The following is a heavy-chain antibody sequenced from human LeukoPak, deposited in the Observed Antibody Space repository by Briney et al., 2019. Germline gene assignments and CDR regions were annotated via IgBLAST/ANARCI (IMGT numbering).Heavy chain of an antibody. CDR1: GFGFDSFE. V-gene: IGHV3-48*03. D-gene: IGHD5-18*01. J-gene: IGHJ4*02. CDR2: TSSSGSII. CDR3: ARGYTYAHDY. Sequence: GGSLRLSCAASGFGFDSFEMHWVRQAPGKGLEWISFTSSSGSIIYYADSVKDRVTISRDNAKNSLFLQMHSLRAEDTAVYYCARGYTYAHDYWGQGTLVTVSS.